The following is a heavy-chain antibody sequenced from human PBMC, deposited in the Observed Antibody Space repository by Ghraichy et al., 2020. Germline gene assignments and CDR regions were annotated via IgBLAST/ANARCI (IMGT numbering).Heavy chain of an antibody. V-gene: IGHV4-39*01. D-gene: IGHD6-13*01. Sequence: SQTLSLTCTVSGGSISSSSYYWGWIRQPPGKGLEWIGSIYYSGSTYYNPSLKSRVTISVDTPKNQFSLKLSSVTAADTAVYYCASQGSSSLFCFDYWGQGTLVPSSS. CDR3: ASQGSSSLFCFDY. CDR1: GGSISSSSYY. CDR2: IYYSGST. J-gene: IGHJ4*02.